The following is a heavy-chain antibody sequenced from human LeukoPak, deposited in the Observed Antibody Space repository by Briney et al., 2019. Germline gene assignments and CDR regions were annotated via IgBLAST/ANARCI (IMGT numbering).Heavy chain of an antibody. CDR3: ASADIVVVPSAMPTFGY. CDR2: INHSGST. Sequence: SETLSHTSAVHGGSFSDYYWSWIRQPPGKGREWIGEINHSGSTNYNPPLKSRVTISLDTSKNQFSLKLSSVTAAETTGYYCASADIVVVPSAMPTFGYWGQGTLVTVSS. CDR1: GGSFSDYY. V-gene: IGHV4-34*01. J-gene: IGHJ4*02. D-gene: IGHD2-2*01.